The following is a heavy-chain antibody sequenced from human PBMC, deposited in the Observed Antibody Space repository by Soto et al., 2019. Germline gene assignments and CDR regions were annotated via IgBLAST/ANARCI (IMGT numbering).Heavy chain of an antibody. D-gene: IGHD3-22*01. J-gene: IGHJ5*02. Sequence: GGSLRLSCAASGFTFSSYGMHWVRQAPCKGLEWVAVIWSGGRNKYYADSVKGRFTISRDNSKNTLYLQMNSLRAEDTAVYYCARNGDSSDFSCFSNPWGHEILATVSS. CDR3: ARNGDSSDFSCFSNP. CDR2: IWSGGRNK. V-gene: IGHV3-33*01. CDR1: GFTFSSYG.